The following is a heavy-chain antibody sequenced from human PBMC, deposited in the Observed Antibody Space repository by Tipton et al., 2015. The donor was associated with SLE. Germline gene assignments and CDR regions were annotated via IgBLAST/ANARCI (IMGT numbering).Heavy chain of an antibody. J-gene: IGHJ4*02. CDR3: ARVAPTEVFDY. Sequence: TLSLTCTVSGGSISSGGYSWSWIRQHPGKGLEWIAEIIHSGVTNYNPSLRSRVTISVDMSKNQVSLKLSSVTAADTAVYYCARVAPTEVFDYWGQGTLVTVSS. CDR1: GGSISSGGYS. V-gene: IGHV4-30-2*01. CDR2: IIHSGVT.